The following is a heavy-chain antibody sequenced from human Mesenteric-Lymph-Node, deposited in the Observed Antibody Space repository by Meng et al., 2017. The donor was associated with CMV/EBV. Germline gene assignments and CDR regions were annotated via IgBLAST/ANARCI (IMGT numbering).Heavy chain of an antibody. D-gene: IGHD4-17*01. CDR2: IHYGGST. CDR1: DVYISGHY. V-gene: IGHV4-59*11. CDR3: AKYPSEYGDRRGIDS. Sequence: SETLSLTCTVTDVYISGHYWSWIRQPPGKGLEWIGYIHYGGSTSYNPSLKSRLTISVDTSKNQFSLKLSSVTAADTAVYYCAKYPSEYGDRRGIDSWGQGTLVTVSS. J-gene: IGHJ4*02.